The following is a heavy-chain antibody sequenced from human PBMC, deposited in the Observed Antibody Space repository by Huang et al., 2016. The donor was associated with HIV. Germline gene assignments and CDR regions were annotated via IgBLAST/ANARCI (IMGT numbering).Heavy chain of an antibody. CDR3: ARDWSFGSSTSPAD. Sequence: QVPLVQSGAEVKNPGASVRVSCKASGYTFTDSNIHWVRQAPGQGLEWMGWINPKRGGTSYAQRVQGRITMARDTTISTVHMDLRRIQSDDTAVYFCARDWSFGSSTSPADWGQGTLVTVSS. CDR2: INPKRGGT. D-gene: IGHD6-6*01. J-gene: IGHJ4*02. V-gene: IGHV1-2*02. CDR1: GYTFTDSN.